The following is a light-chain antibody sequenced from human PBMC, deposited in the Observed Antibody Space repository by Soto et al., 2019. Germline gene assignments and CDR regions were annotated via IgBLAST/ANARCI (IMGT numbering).Light chain of an antibody. CDR2: LGS. CDR1: QSLLHSNGYNY. V-gene: IGKV2-28*01. J-gene: IGKJ3*01. CDR3: MQALQAPFT. Sequence: DIVMTQSPLSLPVTPGEPASISCRSSQSLLHSNGYNYLDWYLQKPGQSPQLLIYLGSNQASGVPDRFSGSVSGTDFTLKISRVEAEDVGVYYCMQALQAPFTFGPGTKVYIK.